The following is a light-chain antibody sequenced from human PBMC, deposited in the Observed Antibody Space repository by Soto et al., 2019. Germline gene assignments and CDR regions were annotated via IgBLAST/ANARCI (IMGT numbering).Light chain of an antibody. V-gene: IGLV2-14*01. Sequence: QSALTQPASVSGSPGQSITISCTGTSSDVGDRNYVSWYQQHSGKPPKLMIYEVNNRPSGVSNRFSGSKSGNTASLTISGLQAEDEADYYCSSYTTNGTWVFGGGTKLTV. J-gene: IGLJ3*02. CDR2: EVN. CDR3: SSYTTNGTWV. CDR1: SSDVGDRNY.